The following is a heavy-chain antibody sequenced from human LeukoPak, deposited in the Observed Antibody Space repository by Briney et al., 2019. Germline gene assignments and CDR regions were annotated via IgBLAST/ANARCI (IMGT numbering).Heavy chain of an antibody. V-gene: IGHV3-7*03. CDR1: GFTFSNYG. CDR3: ARAVDSSGCRYEAFDE. J-gene: IGHJ4*02. CDR2: IKQDEGEK. Sequence: GGSLRLSCSASGFTFSNYGMSWVRQAPGKGLEWVGYIKQDEGEKYYAESVKGRVTISTDKATSSLYLQMNSLRAEDTAVYYCARAVDSSGCRYEAFDEWGQGTLVTVSS. D-gene: IGHD3-22*01.